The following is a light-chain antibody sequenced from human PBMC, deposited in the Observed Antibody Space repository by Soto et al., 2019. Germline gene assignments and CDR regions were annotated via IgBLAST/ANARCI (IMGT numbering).Light chain of an antibody. V-gene: IGKV1-39*01. J-gene: IGKJ4*01. CDR3: KQSFNTLT. CDR2: SAH. Sequence: DIQMTQSPSSLSASVGDRVTITCRASQSISNYLSLYEHRPGKAPKLLIYSAHTLQSGVPPRFSGSGSGTDFTLNISSVQPDEFANYYCKQSFNTLTFGGGTNEEIK. CDR1: QSISNY.